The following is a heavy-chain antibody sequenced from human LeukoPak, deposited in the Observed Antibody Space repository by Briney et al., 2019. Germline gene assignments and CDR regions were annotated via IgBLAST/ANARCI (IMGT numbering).Heavy chain of an antibody. D-gene: IGHD3-3*01. J-gene: IGHJ4*02. Sequence: GGSLRLSCAASAFAFSTYWMDWVSQAPGKGLEWVGNINQDGSVKHYVDSVRGRFTISRDNARNSVYLQMSALRVEDTAVYYCTRDFVFWGQGSLVTASS. CDR3: TRDFVF. CDR1: AFAFSTYW. V-gene: IGHV3-7*01. CDR2: INQDGSVK.